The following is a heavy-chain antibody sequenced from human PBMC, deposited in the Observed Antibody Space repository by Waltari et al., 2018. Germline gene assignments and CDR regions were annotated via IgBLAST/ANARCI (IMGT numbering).Heavy chain of an antibody. CDR2: INPNSGGT. CDR3: ATGIVVVPAANRGYAFDI. V-gene: IGHV1-2*02. J-gene: IGHJ3*02. CDR1: GYTFTGHY. Sequence: QVQLVQSGAEVKKPGASLKVSCKASGYTFTGHYLHWVRPAPGQGLEWMGWINPNSGGTIYAQNFQGRVTMTRDTSISTAYMELSRLRSDDTALYYCATGIVVVPAANRGYAFDIWGQGTMVTVSS. D-gene: IGHD2-2*01.